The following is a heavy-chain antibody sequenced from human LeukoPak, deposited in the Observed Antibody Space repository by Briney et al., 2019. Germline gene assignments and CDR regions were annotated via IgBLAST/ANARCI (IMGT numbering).Heavy chain of an antibody. V-gene: IGHV4-59*01. J-gene: IGHJ4*02. Sequence: PETLSLTCTVSGGSISSYYWSWIRQPPGKGLEWIGYIYYSGSTNYNPSLKSRLTASVDTSKNQFSLNVRSVTAADTAVYYCAKVASGGAKFDYWGQGTLVTVSS. CDR3: AKVASGGAKFDY. CDR2: IYYSGST. D-gene: IGHD3-10*01. CDR1: GGSISSYY.